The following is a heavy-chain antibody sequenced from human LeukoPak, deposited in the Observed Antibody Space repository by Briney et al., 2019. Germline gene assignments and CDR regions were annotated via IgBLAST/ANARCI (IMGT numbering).Heavy chain of an antibody. CDR3: ATDLAVAVPRPGAFDI. Sequence: ASVKVSCTVSGSTLTELSMHWVRRAPGKGLEWMGGFDPEDGETMYAQKFQGRVTMTEDTSTDTAYMELSSLRAEDTAVYYCATDLAVAVPRPGAFDIWGQGTMVTVSS. V-gene: IGHV1-24*01. CDR1: GSTLTELS. D-gene: IGHD6-19*01. CDR2: FDPEDGET. J-gene: IGHJ3*02.